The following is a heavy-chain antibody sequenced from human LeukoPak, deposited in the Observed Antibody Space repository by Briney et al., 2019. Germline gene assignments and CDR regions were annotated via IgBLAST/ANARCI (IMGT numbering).Heavy chain of an antibody. V-gene: IGHV1-69*01. CDR1: GGTFSSYA. CDR2: IIPIFGTA. Sequence: ASVKVSCKASGGTFSSYAISWVRQAPGQGLEWVGGIIPIFGTANYAQKFQGRVTITADESTSTAYMELSSLRSEDTAVYYCARNDFWSGYRDYYYGMDVWGQGTTVTVSS. D-gene: IGHD3-3*01. CDR3: ARNDFWSGYRDYYYGMDV. J-gene: IGHJ6*02.